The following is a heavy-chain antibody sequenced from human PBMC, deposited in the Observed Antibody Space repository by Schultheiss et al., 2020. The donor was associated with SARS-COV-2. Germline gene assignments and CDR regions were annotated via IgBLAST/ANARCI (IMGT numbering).Heavy chain of an antibody. CDR1: GYTFTGYY. CDR3: VRDRNNYYDSSGYYVPDY. CDR2: INPNSGGT. D-gene: IGHD3-22*01. Sequence: ASVKVSCKASGYTFTGYYMHWVRQAPGQGLEWMGWINPNSGGTNYAQKFQGRVTITADESTSTAYMELSSLRSEDMVVYSCVRDRNNYYDSSGYYVPDYWGQGTLVTVSS. J-gene: IGHJ4*02. V-gene: IGHV1-2*01.